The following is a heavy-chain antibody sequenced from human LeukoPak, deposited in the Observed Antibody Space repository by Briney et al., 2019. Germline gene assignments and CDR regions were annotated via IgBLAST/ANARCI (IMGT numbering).Heavy chain of an antibody. Sequence: GGSLRLSCAASGFTFSSYSMNWVRQAPGKGLEWVSSITSGSSYIYYADSVKGRFTISRDNAKNSLYLQMNSLRAEDTAVYYCARDPYSGSYGNYYYYFMGVWGKGTTVTISS. CDR3: ARDPYSGSYGNYYYYFMGV. V-gene: IGHV3-21*01. CDR2: ITSGSSYI. J-gene: IGHJ6*03. CDR1: GFTFSSYS. D-gene: IGHD1-26*01.